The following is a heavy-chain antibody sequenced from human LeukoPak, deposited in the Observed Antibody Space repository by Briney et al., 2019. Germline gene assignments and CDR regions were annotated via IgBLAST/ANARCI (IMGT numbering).Heavy chain of an antibody. J-gene: IGHJ5*02. V-gene: IGHV3-30*02. CDR2: IQTDGNDK. Sequence: PGGSLRLSCAASGFTFSNYGMNWVRQAPDKGLEWVTFIQTDGNDKYYADSVKGRFTISRDNSKNTVFLQVNNVRAEDTAVYFCAREDGPIYVGRFVHWGQGTLVTVSS. CDR1: GFTFSNYG. CDR3: AREDGPIYVGRFVH. D-gene: IGHD5/OR15-5a*01.